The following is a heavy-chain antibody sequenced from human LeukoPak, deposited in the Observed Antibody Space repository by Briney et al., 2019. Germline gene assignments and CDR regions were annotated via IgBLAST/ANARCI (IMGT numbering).Heavy chain of an antibody. D-gene: IGHD3-22*01. J-gene: IGHJ4*02. CDR1: GGSISSSSYY. CDR3: GTVITVGY. CDR2: IYYSGST. Sequence: SETLSLTCTVSGGSISSSSYYWGWIRQPPGKGLEWIGSIYYSGSTYYNPSLKSRVTISVDTSKNQFSLKLSSVTAADTAVYYCGTVITVGYWGQGTLVTVSS. V-gene: IGHV4-39*07.